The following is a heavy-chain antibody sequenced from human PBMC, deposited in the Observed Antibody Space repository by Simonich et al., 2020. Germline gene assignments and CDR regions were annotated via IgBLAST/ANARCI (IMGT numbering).Heavy chain of an antibody. CDR2: IYHSGST. Sequence: QVQLQESGPGLVKPSETLSLTCAVSGYSISSGYYWGWIRQPPGKGLEWFGSIYHSGSTYYNPSLKSRVTISVDTSKNQFSLKLSSVTAADTAVYYCARVGYSNYYYYGMDVWGQGTTVTVSS. V-gene: IGHV4-38-2*01. D-gene: IGHD6-13*01. CDR1: GYSISSGYY. CDR3: ARVGYSNYYYYGMDV. J-gene: IGHJ6*02.